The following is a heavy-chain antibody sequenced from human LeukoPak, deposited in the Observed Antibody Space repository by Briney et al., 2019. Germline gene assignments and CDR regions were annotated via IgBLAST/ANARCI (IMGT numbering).Heavy chain of an antibody. D-gene: IGHD2-2*01. CDR1: GGSISSGGYY. CDR3: ARDYCSSTSCYYLDY. CDR2: IYHSGST. V-gene: IGHV4-30-2*01. Sequence: SQTLSLTCTVSGGSISSGGYYWSWIRQPPGKGLEWIGYIYHSGSTYYNPSLKSRVTISVDRSKNQFSLKLSSVTAADTAVYYCARDYCSSTSCYYLDYWGQGTLVTVSS. J-gene: IGHJ4*02.